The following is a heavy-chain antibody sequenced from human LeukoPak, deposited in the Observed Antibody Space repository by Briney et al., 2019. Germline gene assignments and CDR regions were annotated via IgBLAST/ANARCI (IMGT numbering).Heavy chain of an antibody. CDR2: IYYSGST. CDR1: GGSISSYY. V-gene: IGHV4-59*08. CDR3: ARRPRRLLGYYYYGMDV. J-gene: IGHJ6*02. D-gene: IGHD7-27*01. Sequence: SETLSLTCTVSGGSISSYYWSWIRQPPGKGLEWIGYIYYSGSTNYNPSLKSRVTISVDTSKNQFSLKLSSVTAADTAVYYCARRPRRLLGYYYYGMDVWGQGTTVTVSS.